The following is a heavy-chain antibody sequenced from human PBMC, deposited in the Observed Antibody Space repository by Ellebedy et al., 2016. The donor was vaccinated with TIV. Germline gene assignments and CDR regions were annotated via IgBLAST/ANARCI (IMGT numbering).Heavy chain of an antibody. Sequence: GGSLRLSCAASGFTFSSYAMHWVRQAPGKGLEWVAVISYDGRNKQVADSVKGRLTISRDNSKNTLYLQMNSLRGEDTAVYYCARDRTTYYTSHGLDVWGQGTTVTVSS. J-gene: IGHJ6*02. CDR1: GFTFSSYA. CDR2: ISYDGRNK. CDR3: ARDRTTYYTSHGLDV. D-gene: IGHD3-3*01. V-gene: IGHV3-30*01.